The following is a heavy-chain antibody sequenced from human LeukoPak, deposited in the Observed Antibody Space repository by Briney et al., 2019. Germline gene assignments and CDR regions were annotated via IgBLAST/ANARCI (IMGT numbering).Heavy chain of an antibody. CDR2: FYSGGST. J-gene: IGHJ4*02. Sequence: GRSLRLSCAASGFTFGGYAMHWVRQAPGKGLEWVSVFYSGGSTYYADSVKGRFIISRHNSKNTVYLQMNSLRPEDTAVYYCARAPRGLSAPFDYWGQGTLVTVSS. D-gene: IGHD3-16*02. CDR3: ARAPRGLSAPFDY. CDR1: GFTFGGYA. V-gene: IGHV3-53*04.